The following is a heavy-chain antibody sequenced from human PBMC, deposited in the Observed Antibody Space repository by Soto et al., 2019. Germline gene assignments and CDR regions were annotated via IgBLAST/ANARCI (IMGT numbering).Heavy chain of an antibody. J-gene: IGHJ4*02. V-gene: IGHV4-59*11. Sequence: PSETRSLTCTVSGGSISSHYWSWIRQPPGQGLEXXGXIYXXXXXNXXPPLKSRLTISVDRSKSQFSLRLTSATAADTAVYYCARGAWFGEFFFWGQGTLVTVS. CDR1: GGSISSHY. CDR3: ARGAWFGEFFF. CDR2: IYXXXXX. D-gene: IGHD3-10*01.